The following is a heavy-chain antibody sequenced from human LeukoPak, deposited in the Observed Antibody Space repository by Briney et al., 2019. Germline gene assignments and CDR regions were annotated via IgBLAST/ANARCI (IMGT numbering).Heavy chain of an antibody. J-gene: IGHJ4*02. CDR3: ARGKRWLQSPFDY. CDR1: GGSISSGGYY. CDR2: IYYSGST. V-gene: IGHV4-31*03. D-gene: IGHD5-24*01. Sequence: SQTLSLTCTVSGGSISSGGYYWSWIRQHPGKGLEWIGYIYYSGSTYYNPSLKSRVTISVDTSKNQFSLKLSSVTAADTAVYYCARGKRWLQSPFDYWGQGTLVTVSS.